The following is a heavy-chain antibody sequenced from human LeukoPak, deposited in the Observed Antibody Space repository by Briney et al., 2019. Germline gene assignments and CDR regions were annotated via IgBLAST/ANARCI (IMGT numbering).Heavy chain of an antibody. CDR3: AKEGSGSYTHARYYYYYYMDV. CDR1: GFTFSSYW. D-gene: IGHD1-26*01. Sequence: GGSLRLSCAASGFTFSSYWMHWVRQAPGKGLEWVAFIRYDGSNKYYADSVKGRFTISRDNSKNTLYLQMNSLRAEDTAVYYCAKEGSGSYTHARYYYYYYMDVWGKGTTVTISS. V-gene: IGHV3-30*02. CDR2: IRYDGSNK. J-gene: IGHJ6*03.